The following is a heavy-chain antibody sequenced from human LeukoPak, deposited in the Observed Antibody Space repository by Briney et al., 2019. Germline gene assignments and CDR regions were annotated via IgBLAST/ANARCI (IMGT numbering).Heavy chain of an antibody. CDR2: IYYSGST. CDR3: AREAGYDILAGYYMVSYFDY. Sequence: PSETLSLSCAASGGSISSYYWSWVRQPPGKGLEWVGYIYYSGSTTYNPSIKSRVTISVDTSKNQFSLKLSTVTAADTAVYHCAREAGYDILAGYYMVSYFDYWGRGTLVTVSS. CDR1: GGSISSYY. J-gene: IGHJ4*02. D-gene: IGHD3-9*01. V-gene: IGHV4-59*01.